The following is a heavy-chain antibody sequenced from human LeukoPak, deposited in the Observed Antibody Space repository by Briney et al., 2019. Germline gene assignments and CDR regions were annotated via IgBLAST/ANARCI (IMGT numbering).Heavy chain of an antibody. D-gene: IGHD5-18*01. CDR1: GFSVSGNY. J-gene: IGHJ6*02. CDR2: IWYDGSNK. Sequence: PGGSLRLSCPASGFSVSGNYLTWVRQAPGKGLEWVAVIWYDGSNKYYADSVKGRFTISRDNSKNTLYLQMNSLRAEDTAVYYCARDFRLWHNWPYYYYGMDVWGQGTTVTVSS. CDR3: ARDFRLWHNWPYYYYGMDV. V-gene: IGHV3-33*08.